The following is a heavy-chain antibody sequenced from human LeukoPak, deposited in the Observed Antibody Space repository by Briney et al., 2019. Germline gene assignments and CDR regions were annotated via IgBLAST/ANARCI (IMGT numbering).Heavy chain of an antibody. Sequence: PGGSLRLSCAASGFTFSDYYMSWIRQAPGKGLEGFSYISSSGSTIYYADSVKCRFTIPRDNAKTSLYLQMNSLMAEAQALHSCASDGAIQLWSPLDYWGQGTIVTVSS. CDR2: ISSSGSTI. CDR1: GFTFSDYY. V-gene: IGHV3-11*01. J-gene: IGHJ4*02. D-gene: IGHD5-18*01. CDR3: ASDGAIQLWSPLDY.